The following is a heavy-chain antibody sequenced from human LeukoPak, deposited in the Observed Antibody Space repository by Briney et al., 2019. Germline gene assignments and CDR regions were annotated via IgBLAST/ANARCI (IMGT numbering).Heavy chain of an antibody. CDR3: ARSGSGWSYYFAY. V-gene: IGHV4-30-4*01. CDR1: GGSISSGDYY. J-gene: IGHJ4*02. Sequence: PSETLSLTCTLSGGSISSGDYYWTWIRQPPGKGLEWVGYISQSGSTYYNPSLKSRVSISVDTFKNQFSLKLNSVTAADTAVYYCARSGSGWSYYFAYWGQGTLVTVSS. CDR2: ISQSGST. D-gene: IGHD6-19*01.